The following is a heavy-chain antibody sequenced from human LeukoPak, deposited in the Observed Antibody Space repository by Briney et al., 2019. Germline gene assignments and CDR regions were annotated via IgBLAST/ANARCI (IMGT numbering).Heavy chain of an antibody. D-gene: IGHD2-2*01. V-gene: IGHV1-69*06. Sequence: ASVKVSCKASGGTFSSYAISWGRQAPGQGLEGRGGIIPIFGTANYAQKFQGRVTITADKSTSTAYMEMSSLRSEDTAVHYCASDRCSSTSCYPPSDYWGQGTLVTVSS. CDR3: ASDRCSSTSCYPPSDY. CDR2: IIPIFGTA. CDR1: GGTFSSYA. J-gene: IGHJ4*02.